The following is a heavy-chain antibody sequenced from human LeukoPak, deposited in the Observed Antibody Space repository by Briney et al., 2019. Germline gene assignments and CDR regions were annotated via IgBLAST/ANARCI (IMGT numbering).Heavy chain of an antibody. Sequence: SETLSLTCTVPGGSISSGSYYWSWIRQPAGKGLEWIGRIYTSESTNYNPSLKSRVTISVDTSKNQFSLKLSSVTAADTAVYYCARASCSSTSCYYYGMDVWGQGTTVTVSS. V-gene: IGHV4-61*02. CDR2: IYTSEST. CDR1: GGSISSGSYY. CDR3: ARASCSSTSCYYYGMDV. J-gene: IGHJ6*02. D-gene: IGHD2-2*01.